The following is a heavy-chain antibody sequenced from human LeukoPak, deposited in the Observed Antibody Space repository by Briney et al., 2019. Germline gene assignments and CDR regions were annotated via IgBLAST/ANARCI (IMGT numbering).Heavy chain of an antibody. CDR1: GGSFSGYY. J-gene: IGHJ4*02. D-gene: IGHD6-19*01. CDR3: ARGQWLDNY. CDR2: INHSGST. Sequence: PSETLSLTCAVYGGSFSGYYWSWIRQPPGKGLEWIGEINHSGSTNYNPSLKSRVTISVDTSKNQFSLKLSSVTVADTAVYYCARGQWLDNYWGRGTLVTVSS. V-gene: IGHV4-34*01.